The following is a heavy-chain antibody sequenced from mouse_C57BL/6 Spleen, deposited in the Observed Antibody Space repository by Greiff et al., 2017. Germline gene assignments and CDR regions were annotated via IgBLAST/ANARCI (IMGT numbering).Heavy chain of an antibody. D-gene: IGHD1-1*01. CDR1: GFTFSDAW. J-gene: IGHJ4*01. V-gene: IGHV6-6*01. Sequence: EVQLQQSGGGLVQPGGSMKLSCAASGFTFSDAWMDWVRQSPEKGLEWVAEIRNKANTHATYYAESVKGRFTISRDDSKSSVYLQMNSLRAEDTGIYYCTRRIYYGSPYAMDNWGQGASVTVSS. CDR2: IRNKANTHAT. CDR3: TRRIYYGSPYAMDN.